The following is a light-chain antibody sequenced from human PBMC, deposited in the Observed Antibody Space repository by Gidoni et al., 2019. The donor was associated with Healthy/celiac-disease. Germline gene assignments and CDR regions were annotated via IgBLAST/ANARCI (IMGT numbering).Light chain of an antibody. Sequence: DIVLTQSPGTLSLSPGERATLSCRASQSVSSSYLAWYQQKPGQAPRLPIYGASSRATGIPDRFSGSGSGTDFTLTISRLEPEDFAVYYCQQYGSSTWTFGQGTKVEIK. V-gene: IGKV3-20*01. CDR3: QQYGSSTWT. CDR1: QSVSSSY. J-gene: IGKJ1*01. CDR2: GAS.